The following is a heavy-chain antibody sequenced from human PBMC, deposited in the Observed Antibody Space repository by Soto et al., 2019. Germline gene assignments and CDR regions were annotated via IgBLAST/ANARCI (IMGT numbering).Heavy chain of an antibody. Sequence: GGSLRLSCAASGFDFNNTWLSWLRQAPGKGLEWVGRIRSRPDGGTTDYAAPVKGRFTISRDDSKTTLYLRMNNLEPEDTAIYYCTTDDQLPGGVYYYAMDAWGQGITVTVSS. J-gene: IGHJ6*02. CDR2: IRSRPDGGTT. V-gene: IGHV3-15*01. CDR1: GFDFNNTW. D-gene: IGHD2-2*01. CDR3: TTDDQLPGGVYYYAMDA.